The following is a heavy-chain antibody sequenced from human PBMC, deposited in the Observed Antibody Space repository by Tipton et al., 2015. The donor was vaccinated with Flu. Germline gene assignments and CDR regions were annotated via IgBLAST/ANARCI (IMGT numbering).Heavy chain of an antibody. Sequence: SLRLSCAASGFIFNNYGVHWVRQAPGKGLQWVAVISYDGREKFYVESVKGRFSISRDNSKNTVNLQMSGLRPEDTAVYYCVKDLGAGLVDAPYISAMDVWGQGTTVTVSS. J-gene: IGHJ6*02. CDR2: ISYDGREK. D-gene: IGHD2-15*01. CDR3: VKDLGAGLVDAPYISAMDV. CDR1: GFIFNNYG. V-gene: IGHV3-30*18.